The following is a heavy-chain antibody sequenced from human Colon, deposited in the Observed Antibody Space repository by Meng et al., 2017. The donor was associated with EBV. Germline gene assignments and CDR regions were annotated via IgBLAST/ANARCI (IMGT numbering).Heavy chain of an antibody. CDR3: ARAVGPDCSSTSCPFDY. CDR1: CGSVSSDTYY. V-gene: IGHV4-61*01. Sequence: QVQWGGSGPGRWNPPETLALTWSVVCGSVSSDTYYWNWIRQPPGKALEWIGYVSYSGGTNYNPSLKNRVTISVDTSKNQVSLRLSSVTAADTAVFYCARAVGPDCSSTSCPFDYWGQGTLVTVSS. J-gene: IGHJ4*02. D-gene: IGHD2-2*01. CDR2: VSYSGGT.